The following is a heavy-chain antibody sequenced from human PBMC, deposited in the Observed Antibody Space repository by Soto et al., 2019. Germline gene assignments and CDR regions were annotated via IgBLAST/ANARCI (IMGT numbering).Heavy chain of an antibody. CDR1: GGSINNYY. V-gene: IGHV4-4*07. CDR3: ARDFNSIFDDFADMRWNFDP. J-gene: IGHJ5*02. D-gene: IGHD3-3*02. Sequence: PSETLSLTCSVTGGSINNYYWSWVRQSAGKGLGWIGRVFTTGTTDYNPSLKGRVTISVDTSKNQFSLSLRSVTAADTAIYYCARDFNSIFDDFADMRWNFDPWGQGTLVTVSS. CDR2: VFTTGTT.